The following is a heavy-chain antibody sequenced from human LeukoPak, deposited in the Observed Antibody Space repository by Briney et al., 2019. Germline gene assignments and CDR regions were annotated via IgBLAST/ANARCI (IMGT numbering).Heavy chain of an antibody. D-gene: IGHD5-24*01. CDR1: GYSFTSYW. V-gene: IGHV5-51*01. CDR3: ARPVDMATVAGAFDI. CDR2: IYPGDSDT. J-gene: IGHJ3*02. Sequence: GESLKISCKGSGYSFTSYWIGWVRQMPGKGLEWRGIIYPGDSDTRCSPSFQGQVTISADKSINTAYVQWSSLKASDTAMYYCARPVDMATVAGAFDIWGQGTMVTVSS.